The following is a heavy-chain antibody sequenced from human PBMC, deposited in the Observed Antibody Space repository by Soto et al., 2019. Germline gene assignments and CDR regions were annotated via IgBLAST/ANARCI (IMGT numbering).Heavy chain of an antibody. CDR2: ISAYNGNT. Sequence: ASVKVSCKASGYTFTSYGISWVRQAPGQGLEWMGWISAYNGNTNYAQKLQGRVTMTTDTSTSTAYMELGSLRSDDTAVYYCARVGEYSSSSHYYYYGMDVWGQGTTVTVSS. CDR3: ARVGEYSSSSHYYYYGMDV. CDR1: GYTFTSYG. D-gene: IGHD6-6*01. V-gene: IGHV1-18*01. J-gene: IGHJ6*02.